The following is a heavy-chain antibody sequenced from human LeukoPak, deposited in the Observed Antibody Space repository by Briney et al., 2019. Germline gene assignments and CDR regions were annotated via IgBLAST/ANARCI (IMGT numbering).Heavy chain of an antibody. V-gene: IGHV3-23*01. Sequence: GGSLRLSCAAAGFTFSSYVMSWVRQAPGKGLEWVSAIGTGGATFYADSVKGRFTISRDNSKNTLYLQMNSLRAEDTAVYYCAKGARSGWYAYFDYWGQGTLVTVSS. CDR2: IGTGGAT. D-gene: IGHD6-19*01. CDR1: GFTFSSYV. J-gene: IGHJ4*02. CDR3: AKGARSGWYAYFDY.